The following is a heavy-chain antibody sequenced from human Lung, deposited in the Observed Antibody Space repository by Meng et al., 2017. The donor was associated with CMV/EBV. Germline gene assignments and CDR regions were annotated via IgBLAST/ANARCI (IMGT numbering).Heavy chain of an antibody. CDR2: LYPDGST. CDR1: SDSITNYF. J-gene: IGHJ4*02. V-gene: IGHV4-4*07. D-gene: IGHD2-2*01. CDR3: ARTPVRFCNTHMCYAFDY. Sequence: QEQLQESGPRLVNPSETLSVTCIVPSDSITNYFWSWVRQPAGKGLEWIGRLYPDGSTDYNPSLSSRLTLSLDTSKIRFSLKLRSVTAADTAIYYCARTPVRFCNTHMCYAFDYWGQGALVTVSS.